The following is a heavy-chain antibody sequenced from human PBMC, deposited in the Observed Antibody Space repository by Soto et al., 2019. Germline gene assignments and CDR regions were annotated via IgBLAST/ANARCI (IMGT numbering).Heavy chain of an antibody. CDR1: VGSFTNYY. CDR3: ARALRGQY. CDR2: IYYNGNT. Sequence: XETLSLTCTFSVGSFTNYYWTWIRQPPGKGLEWIGYIYYNGNTNYNPSLKSRVTMSVDTSKNQFSLKLTSVTAADTAVYYCARALRGQYWGQGTLVTVSS. V-gene: IGHV4-59*01. J-gene: IGHJ4*02.